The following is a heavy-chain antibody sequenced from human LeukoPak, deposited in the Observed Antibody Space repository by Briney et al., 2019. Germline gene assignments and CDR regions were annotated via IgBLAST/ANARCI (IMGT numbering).Heavy chain of an antibody. CDR3: AKAEGYDILTGLDY. CDR1: GFTFSSYA. J-gene: IGHJ4*02. CDR2: IGAGGGST. D-gene: IGHD3-9*01. Sequence: PGGSLRLSCATSGFTFSSYAMSWVRQAPGKGLEWVSGIGAGGGSTYYADSVKGRFTISRDNSKNTLYLQMNSLRTEDTAVYYCAKAEGYDILTGLDYWGQGTLVTVSS. V-gene: IGHV3-23*01.